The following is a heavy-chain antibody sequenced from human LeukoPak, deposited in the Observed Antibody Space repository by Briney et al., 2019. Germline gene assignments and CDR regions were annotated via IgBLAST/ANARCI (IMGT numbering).Heavy chain of an antibody. V-gene: IGHV3-15*07. CDR2: IRRNSDGGTI. Sequence: GGSLRLSCATSGFTFSDAWMNWVRQAPGRGLEWVGRIRRNSDGGTIDYAAPVKGRFALSRDDSKNTLYLHMSSLQTEDTAVYYCATDFYDTTWGQGTLVTVSS. CDR3: ATDFYDTT. D-gene: IGHD3-22*01. J-gene: IGHJ5*02. CDR1: GFTFSDAW.